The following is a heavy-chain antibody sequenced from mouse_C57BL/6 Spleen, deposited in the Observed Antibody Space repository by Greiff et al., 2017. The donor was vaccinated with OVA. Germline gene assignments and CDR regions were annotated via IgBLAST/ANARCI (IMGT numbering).Heavy chain of an antibody. CDR3: ARSGGYGYDVDWFAY. J-gene: IGHJ3*01. V-gene: IGHV1-26*01. CDR2: INPNNGGT. D-gene: IGHD2-2*01. CDR1: GYTFTDYY. Sequence: EVQLQQSGPELVKPGASVKISCKASGYTFTDYYMNWVKQSHGKSLEWIGDINPNNGGTSYKQKFKGKATLTVDKSSSTAYMELRSLTSEDSAVYYGARSGGYGYDVDWFAYWGQGTLVTVSA.